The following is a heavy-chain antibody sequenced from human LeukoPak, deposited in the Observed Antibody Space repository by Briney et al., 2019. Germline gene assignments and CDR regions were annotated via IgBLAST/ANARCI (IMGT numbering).Heavy chain of an antibody. J-gene: IGHJ4*02. CDR2: ISGSGGSK. V-gene: IGHV3-23*01. D-gene: IGHD2-2*01. CDR3: AKQRVVGVPAAMSHDY. CDR1: GFTFSSYA. Sequence: PGGSLRLSCAASGFTFSSYAMSWVRQAPGKGLEWVSAISGSGGSKYYADSVKGRFTISRDNSKNTLYLQMNSLRAEDTAVYYCAKQRVVGVPAAMSHDYWGQGTLVTVSS.